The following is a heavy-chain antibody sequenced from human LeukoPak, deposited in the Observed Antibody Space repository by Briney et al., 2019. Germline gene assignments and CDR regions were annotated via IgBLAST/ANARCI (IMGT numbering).Heavy chain of an antibody. CDR1: GFTFSRYA. CDR2: ISGSADNT. V-gene: IGHV3-23*01. D-gene: IGHD7-27*01. CDR3: AKGNWGDC. J-gene: IGHJ4*02. Sequence: GGSLRLSCAASGFTFSRYAMKWVRQAPGKGLECVPGISGSADNTYYAASVRGRFTIFRDNYKNTVYLQMTSLRAEDAAVYYCAKGNWGDCWGQGTLVIVSS.